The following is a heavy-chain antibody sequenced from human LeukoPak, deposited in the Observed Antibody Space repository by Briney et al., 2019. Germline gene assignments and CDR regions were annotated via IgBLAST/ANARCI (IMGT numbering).Heavy chain of an antibody. J-gene: IGHJ4*02. CDR3: AKAMYYYDSSGPCPFDY. Sequence: GGSLRLSCAASGFTFSSYGVHWVRQAPGKGLEWVAFIRYDGSNKYYADSVKGRFTISRDNSKNTLYLQMNSLRAEDTAVYYCAKAMYYYDSSGPCPFDYWGQGTLVTVSS. V-gene: IGHV3-30*02. CDR1: GFTFSSYG. D-gene: IGHD3-22*01. CDR2: IRYDGSNK.